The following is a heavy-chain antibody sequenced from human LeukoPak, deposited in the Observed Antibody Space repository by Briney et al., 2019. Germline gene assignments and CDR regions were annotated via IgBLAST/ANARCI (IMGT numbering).Heavy chain of an antibody. CDR2: INHSGST. J-gene: IGHJ4*02. CDR1: GGSFSGYY. Sequence: PSETLSLTCAVYGGSFSGYYWSWIRQPPGKGLEWIGEINHSGSTNYNPSLKSRVTISVDTSKNQFSLKLSSVTAADTAVYYCARAYNWNYWGDGYFDYWGQGTLVTVSS. V-gene: IGHV4-34*01. D-gene: IGHD1-7*01. CDR3: ARAYNWNYWGDGYFDY.